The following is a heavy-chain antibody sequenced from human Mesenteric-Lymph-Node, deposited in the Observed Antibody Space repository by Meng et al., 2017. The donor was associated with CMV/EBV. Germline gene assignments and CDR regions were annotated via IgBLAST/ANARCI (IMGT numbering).Heavy chain of an antibody. Sequence: GGSLRLSCAACGFTFSSYDMHWVRQATGKGLEWVSAIGTAGDTYYPGSVKGQFTISRDNSKNTLYLQMNSLRAEDTAVYYCARDRDYDFWSGYYIWRNYYYGMDVWGQGTTVTVSS. J-gene: IGHJ6*02. CDR2: IGTAGDT. CDR1: GFTFSSYD. CDR3: ARDRDYDFWSGYYIWRNYYYGMDV. D-gene: IGHD3-3*01. V-gene: IGHV3-13*03.